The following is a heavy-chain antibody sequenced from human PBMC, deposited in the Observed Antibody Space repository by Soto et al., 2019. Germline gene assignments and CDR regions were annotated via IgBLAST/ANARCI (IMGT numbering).Heavy chain of an antibody. J-gene: IGHJ6*02. V-gene: IGHV4-34*01. Sequence: KTSETLSLTCAVYGGSFSGYYWSWIRQPPGKGLEWIGEINHLGSTNYNPSLKSRVPISVDTSKNQFSLKLSSVTAADTSVYYCARGRSPPLLYSSSWFTHYGMDVWGQGTTVTVSS. CDR3: ARGRSPPLLYSSSWFTHYGMDV. D-gene: IGHD6-13*01. CDR2: INHLGST. CDR1: GGSFSGYY.